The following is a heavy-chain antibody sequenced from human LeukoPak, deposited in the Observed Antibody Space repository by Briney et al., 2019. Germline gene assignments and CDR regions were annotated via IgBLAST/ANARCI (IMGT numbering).Heavy chain of an antibody. V-gene: IGHV3-74*01. J-gene: IGHJ5*02. D-gene: IGHD3-3*01. CDR2: INSDGSST. CDR1: GFTFSSYW. CDR3: ARDVQYYDFWSGLAA. Sequence: GGSLRLSCAASGFTFSSYWMHWVRQAPGKGLVWVSRINSDGSSTSYADSVKGRFTISRDNAKNTLYLQMNSLRAEDTAVYYCARDVQYYDFWSGLAAWGQGTLVTVSS.